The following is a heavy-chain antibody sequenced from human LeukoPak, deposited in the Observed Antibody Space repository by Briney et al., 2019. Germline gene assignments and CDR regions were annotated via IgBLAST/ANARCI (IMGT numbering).Heavy chain of an antibody. CDR3: ARYRNALFDP. V-gene: IGHV4-59*08. D-gene: IGHD1-1*01. Sequence: SETLSLTCTFSGGSISSYSWSWVRQPPGRGLEWIGYIYYSGSTTYNPSLKSRVTISLDTSKNQFSLKLSSVTAADTAVYYCARYRNALFDPWGQGTLVTVSS. CDR2: IYYSGST. CDR1: GGSISSYS. J-gene: IGHJ5*02.